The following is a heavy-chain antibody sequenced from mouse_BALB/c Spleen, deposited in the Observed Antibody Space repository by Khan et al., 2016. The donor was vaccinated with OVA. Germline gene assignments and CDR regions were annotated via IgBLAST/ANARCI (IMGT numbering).Heavy chain of an antibody. Sequence: EVKLLESGPGLVKPSQSLSLTCTVTGYSITSDYAWNWIRQFPGNKLEWMGYISYSGSTNYNPSLKSRISITRDTSKNQFFLQLNSVTTEDTATYYCARDGSRYNYAMDYWGHGTSVTVSS. D-gene: IGHD2-3*01. J-gene: IGHJ4*01. V-gene: IGHV3-2*02. CDR1: GYSITSDYA. CDR2: ISYSGST. CDR3: ARDGSRYNYAMDY.